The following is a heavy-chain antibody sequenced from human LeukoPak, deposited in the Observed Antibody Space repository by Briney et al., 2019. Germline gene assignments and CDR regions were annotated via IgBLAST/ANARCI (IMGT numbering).Heavy chain of an antibody. J-gene: IGHJ6*03. CDR1: GGSISSSSYY. V-gene: IGHV4-39*01. CDR3: ARLPPHISSYNYYYYMDV. CDR2: IYYSGST. Sequence: SETLSLTCTVSGGSISSSSYYWGWLRQPPGKGLEWVGSIYYSGSTYYNPSLKSRVTISVDTSKNQSSPKLSSVTAPGTAVYYWARLPPHISSYNYYYYMDVWGKGTTVTVSS. D-gene: IGHD6-6*01.